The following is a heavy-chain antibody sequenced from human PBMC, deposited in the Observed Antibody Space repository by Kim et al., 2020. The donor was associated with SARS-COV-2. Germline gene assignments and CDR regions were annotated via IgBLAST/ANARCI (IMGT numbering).Heavy chain of an antibody. CDR3: TTYDD. J-gene: IGHJ4*02. V-gene: IGHV3-15*01. Sequence: KTAGGTTDYAAPVKGRFTISRDDSKNRLYLQMNRLKAEDSAMYYCTTYDDWGQGTLVTVSS. CDR2: KTAGGTT.